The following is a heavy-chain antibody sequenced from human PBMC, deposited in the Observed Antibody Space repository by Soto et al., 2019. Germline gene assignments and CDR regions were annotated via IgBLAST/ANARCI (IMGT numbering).Heavy chain of an antibody. CDR1: GFSLSTSGLG. CDR3: AHSIVTASLLDY. V-gene: IGHV2-5*02. J-gene: IGHJ4*02. Sequence: QITLKESGPPLVKPTQTLTLTCTFSGFSLSTSGLGVGWIRQPPGKALEWLALIYWDDDKRYSPSLKSRLTITKDTSKNQVVLTMTNMDPVDTATYYCAHSIVTASLLDYWGQGTLVTVSS. D-gene: IGHD2-21*02. CDR2: IYWDDDK.